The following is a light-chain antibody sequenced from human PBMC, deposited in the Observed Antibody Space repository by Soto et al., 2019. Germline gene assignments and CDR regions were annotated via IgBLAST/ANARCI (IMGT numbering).Light chain of an antibody. CDR2: EGS. J-gene: IGLJ2*01. CDR1: SSDVGSYNL. Sequence: QSALTQPASVSGSPGQSITISCTGTSSDVGSYNLVSWYQQHPGKAPKLMIYEGSKRPSGVSNRFSGSKSGNTASLTISGLQAEDEADYYCSSYSTTSSPHVLFGGGTKLTVL. V-gene: IGLV2-14*02. CDR3: SSYSTTSSPHVL.